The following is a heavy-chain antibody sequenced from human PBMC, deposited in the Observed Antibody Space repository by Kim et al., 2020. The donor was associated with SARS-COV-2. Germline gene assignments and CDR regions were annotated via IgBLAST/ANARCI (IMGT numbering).Heavy chain of an antibody. CDR3: ARRRGVPAAIGY. Sequence: SETLSLTCAVYGGSFSGYYWSWIRQPPGKGLEWIGEINHSGSTNYNPSLKSRVTISVDTSKNQFSLKLSSVTAADTAVYYCARRRGVPAAIGYWGQGTLVTVSS. CDR1: GGSFSGYY. CDR2: INHSGST. D-gene: IGHD2-2*01. J-gene: IGHJ4*02. V-gene: IGHV4-34*01.